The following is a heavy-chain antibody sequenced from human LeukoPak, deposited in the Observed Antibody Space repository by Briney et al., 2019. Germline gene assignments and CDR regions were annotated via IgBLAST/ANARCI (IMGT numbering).Heavy chain of an antibody. V-gene: IGHV4-34*01. J-gene: IGHJ4*02. D-gene: IGHD3-22*01. Sequence: SETLSLTCAVYGGSFSVYYWSWIRQPPGKGLEWIGEINHSGSTNYNPSLKSRVTISVDTSKNQFSLKLSSVTAADTAVYYCARGHYYDSSGYQVHWGQGTLVTVSS. CDR1: GGSFSVYY. CDR3: ARGHYYDSSGYQVH. CDR2: INHSGST.